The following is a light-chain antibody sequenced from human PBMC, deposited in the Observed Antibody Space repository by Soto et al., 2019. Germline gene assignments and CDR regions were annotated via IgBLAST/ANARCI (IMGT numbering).Light chain of an antibody. CDR2: DAS. J-gene: IGKJ4*01. V-gene: IGKV3-11*01. Sequence: EIVLTQSPATLSLSPGERATLSCRASKSVRSPLAWDQQKPGQAPRLLIYDASNRATGIPARFSGSGSGTDFALSSSCLETEDFAVYYWHQRNSLPLTFGVLTKVEIK. CDR1: KSVRSP. CDR3: HQRNSLPLT.